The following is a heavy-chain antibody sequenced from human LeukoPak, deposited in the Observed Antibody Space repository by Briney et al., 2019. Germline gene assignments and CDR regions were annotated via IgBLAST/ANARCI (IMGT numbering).Heavy chain of an antibody. Sequence: PPETLSLTCSVSGGSMSGDYWNWIRQSPGDRLEWIGYVYYRGTTNYNPSLRSRISISIDTSSNQFSLTLTSVNTVDTAIYYCARGRSARRWDLPHLDLWGRGTLVTVSS. CDR2: VYYRGTT. CDR1: GGSMSGDY. J-gene: IGHJ4*02. CDR3: ARGRSARRWDLPHLDL. V-gene: IGHV4-59*01. D-gene: IGHD4-23*01.